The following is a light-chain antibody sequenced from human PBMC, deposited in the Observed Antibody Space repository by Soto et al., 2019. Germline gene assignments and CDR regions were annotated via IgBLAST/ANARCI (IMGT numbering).Light chain of an antibody. CDR3: MQALQTPPT. J-gene: IGKJ1*01. CDR1: QSLLHSNGYNY. V-gene: IGKV2-28*01. CDR2: LGS. Sequence: IVMTQSPLSLPVTPGEPASISCRSNQSLLHSNGYNYLDWYLQKPGQSPQLLIYLGSNRASGVPDRFSGSGSGTDFTLRISRVEAEDVGVYYCMQALQTPPTFGQGTKVDIK.